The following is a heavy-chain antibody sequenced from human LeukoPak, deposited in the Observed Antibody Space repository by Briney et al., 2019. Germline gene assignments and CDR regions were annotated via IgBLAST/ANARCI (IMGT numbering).Heavy chain of an antibody. CDR2: ISYDGSNK. Sequence: GGSLRLSCAASGFTFSSYGMHWVRQAPGKGLEWVAVISYDGSNKYYADSVKGRFTISRDNSKNTLYLQMNSLRAEDTAVYYCAKGGIAASSWYWGQGTLVTVSS. D-gene: IGHD6-13*01. J-gene: IGHJ4*02. CDR3: AKGGIAASSWY. CDR1: GFTFSSYG. V-gene: IGHV3-30*18.